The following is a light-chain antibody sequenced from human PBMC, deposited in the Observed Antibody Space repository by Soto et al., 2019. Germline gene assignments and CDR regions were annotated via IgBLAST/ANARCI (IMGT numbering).Light chain of an antibody. CDR1: SSDVGGYKY. J-gene: IGLJ1*01. Sequence: QSVLTQPPSASGSPGQTVTISCTGTSSDVGGYKYVSWYQHYPGKAPKLMIYAVNKRPAVVTERFSCSKSGNTTSLTVSGLQAEDEADYYCSSYADSNNYVFGTGTKVTVL. CDR3: SSYADSNNYV. V-gene: IGLV2-8*01. CDR2: AVN.